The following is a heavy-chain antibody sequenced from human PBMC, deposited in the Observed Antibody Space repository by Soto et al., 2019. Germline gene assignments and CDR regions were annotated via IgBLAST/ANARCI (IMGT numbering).Heavy chain of an antibody. Sequence: QVQLQQWGAGLLKPSETLSLTCAVYGGSFSGYYWSWIRQPPGTGLEWMGEINHSGSTNYNPSLKSRVTISVDPSMNQVSLKLSSVSAADTSVYYCARVPMVRGVGAVDIWGQGTTVTVSS. CDR2: INHSGST. CDR1: GGSFSGYY. CDR3: ARVPMVRGVGAVDI. V-gene: IGHV4-34*01. D-gene: IGHD3-10*01. J-gene: IGHJ3*02.